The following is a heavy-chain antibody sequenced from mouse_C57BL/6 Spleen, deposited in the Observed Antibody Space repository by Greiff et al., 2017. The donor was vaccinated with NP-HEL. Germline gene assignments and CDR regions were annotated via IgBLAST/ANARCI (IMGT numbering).Heavy chain of an antibody. CDR2: IDPENGDT. D-gene: IGHD1-1*01. CDR3: TTCYGSSTWFAY. CDR1: GFNIKDDY. V-gene: IGHV14-4*01. Sequence: EVQLQQSGAELVRPGASVKLSCTASGFNIKDDYMHWVKQRPEQGLEWIGWIDPENGDTEYASKFQGKATITADTSSNTAYLQLSSLTSDDTAVYYCTTCYGSSTWFAYWGQGTLVTVSA. J-gene: IGHJ3*01.